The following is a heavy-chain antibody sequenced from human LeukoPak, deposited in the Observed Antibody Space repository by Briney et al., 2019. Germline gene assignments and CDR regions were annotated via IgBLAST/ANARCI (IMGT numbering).Heavy chain of an antibody. Sequence: GGSLRLSCAGSGFALKSYSLSWVRQAPGKGLEWVSSISSTSAYIYYADSVKGRFTISRDNAKNSLYLQMNCLRAEDTAVYYCASAGLRVVPAAEMDYWGQGTLVTVSS. D-gene: IGHD2-2*01. CDR2: ISSTSAYI. V-gene: IGHV3-21*01. J-gene: IGHJ4*02. CDR1: GFALKSYS. CDR3: ASAGLRVVPAAEMDY.